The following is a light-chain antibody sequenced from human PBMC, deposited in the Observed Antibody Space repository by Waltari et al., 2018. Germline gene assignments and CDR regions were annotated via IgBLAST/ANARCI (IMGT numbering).Light chain of an antibody. CDR2: EVS. Sequence: QSALTQPPSASGSPGQSVTISCAGTSSDVGGYNYVSWYQQPPGKAPKFLIYEVSKRPSGVPDRFPGAKIGNTASLTVSGLQAEDEADYYCSSYAGSDIVIFGGGTKLTVL. J-gene: IGLJ2*01. V-gene: IGLV2-8*01. CDR1: SSDVGGYNY. CDR3: SSYAGSDIVI.